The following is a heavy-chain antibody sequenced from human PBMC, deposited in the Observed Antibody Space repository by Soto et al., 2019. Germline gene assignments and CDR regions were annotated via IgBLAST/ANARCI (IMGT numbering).Heavy chain of an antibody. J-gene: IGHJ6*02. CDR2: INHSGST. V-gene: IGHV4-34*01. CDR1: GGSFSGYY. CDR3: ARTVQGGYYYYGMDV. Sequence: SETLFLTCAVYGGSFSGYYWSWIRQPPGKGLEWIGEINHSGSTNYNPSLKSRVTISVDTSKNQFSLKLSSVTAADTAVYYCARTVQGGYYYYGMDVWGQGTTVTVSS. D-gene: IGHD3-16*01.